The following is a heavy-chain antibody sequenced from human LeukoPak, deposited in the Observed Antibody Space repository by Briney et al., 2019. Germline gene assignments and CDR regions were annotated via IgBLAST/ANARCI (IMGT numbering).Heavy chain of an antibody. CDR2: IKQDGSEK. D-gene: IGHD3-22*01. Sequence: PGGSLRLSCAASGFTFSSYWMSWVRQAPGKGLEWVANIKQDGSEKYYVDSVKGRFTISRDNAKNSLYLQMNSLRAEDTAVYYCARDYYYDSSGFLAGWSYFDYWGQGTLVTVSS. CDR1: GFTFSSYW. V-gene: IGHV3-7*01. J-gene: IGHJ4*02. CDR3: ARDYYYDSSGFLAGWSYFDY.